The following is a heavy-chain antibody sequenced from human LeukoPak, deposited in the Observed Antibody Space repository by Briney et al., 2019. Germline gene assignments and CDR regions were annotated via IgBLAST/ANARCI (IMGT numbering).Heavy chain of an antibody. CDR3: ARSQNYYGSGDY. CDR1: GGSISRYY. J-gene: IGHJ4*02. D-gene: IGHD3-10*01. Sequence: SETLSLTCTVSGGSISRYYWSWIRQPPGKALEWIGYIYYTGSTYYNPSLEGRVTISVDTSRNHFSVKLNSVTAADTAVYYCARSQNYYGSGDYWSQGTLVTVSS. V-gene: IGHV4-59*01. CDR2: IYYTGST.